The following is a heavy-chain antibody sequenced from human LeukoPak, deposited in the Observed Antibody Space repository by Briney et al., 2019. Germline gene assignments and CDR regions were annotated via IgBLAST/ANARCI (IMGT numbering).Heavy chain of an antibody. Sequence: ASVKVSCKASGYTFTDYYMHWVRQAPGQRLEWIGWINPNSGGTNYVQQFQGKVTITSDTSLSTAYMELSRLRSDDTAVYYCARASHYDFWSGLNDYWGQGTLVTVSS. CDR2: INPNSGGT. CDR1: GYTFTDYY. D-gene: IGHD3-3*01. J-gene: IGHJ4*02. CDR3: ARASHYDFWSGLNDY. V-gene: IGHV1-2*02.